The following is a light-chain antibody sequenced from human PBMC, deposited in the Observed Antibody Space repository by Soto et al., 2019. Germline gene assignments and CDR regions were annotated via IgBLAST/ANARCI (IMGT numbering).Light chain of an antibody. J-gene: IGKJ4*01. CDR3: MQALQTPRT. Sequence: DIVMTQSPLSLPVTPGEPASISCRSSQSLLHSNGYNYLDWYLQKPGQSPQLLIYLGSNRASGVPERVSGSGSGTDFTLKISRVEAEDVGGYYCMQALQTPRTFGGGTKVEIK. CDR1: QSLLHSNGYNY. CDR2: LGS. V-gene: IGKV2-28*01.